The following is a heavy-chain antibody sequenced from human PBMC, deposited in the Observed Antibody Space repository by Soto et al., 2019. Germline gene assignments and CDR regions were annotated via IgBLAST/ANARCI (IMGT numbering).Heavy chain of an antibody. Sequence: GPTLMNSTHTLTLTSNFSGCSLSRNEVGVRVVCLPIPPGKALEWLALFSWNDDTFYKSSLKNGLSITKDTSKNQGVLTMANMEPVDTATYYCAYGSDFWSGSFMCWFDVWGQGIPVTVSS. V-gene: IGHV2-5*01. D-gene: IGHD3-3*01. CDR3: AYGSDFWSGSFMCWFDV. CDR2: FSWNDDT. J-gene: IGHJ5*02. CDR1: GCSLSRNEVG.